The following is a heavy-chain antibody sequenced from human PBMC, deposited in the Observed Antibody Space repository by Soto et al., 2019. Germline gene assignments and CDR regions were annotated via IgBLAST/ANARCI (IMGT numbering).Heavy chain of an antibody. J-gene: IGHJ4*02. Sequence: PSETLSLTCTVSGDSISSYYWSWIRQPPGKGLEWIGYIYYSGSTNYNPSLKSRVTISVDTSKNQFSLKLSSVTAADTAVYYCARAGYSSGWDRKGIPYFDYWGQGTLVTVSS. CDR3: ARAGYSSGWDRKGIPYFDY. CDR2: IYYSGST. CDR1: GDSISSYY. D-gene: IGHD6-19*01. V-gene: IGHV4-59*01.